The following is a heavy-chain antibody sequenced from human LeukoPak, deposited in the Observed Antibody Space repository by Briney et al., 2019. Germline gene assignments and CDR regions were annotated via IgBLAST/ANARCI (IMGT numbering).Heavy chain of an antibody. D-gene: IGHD3/OR15-3a*01. CDR3: ARVWTRPNYYYMDV. Sequence: ASVKVSCKASGYTFTGYYIHWVRQAPGQGLEWMGWINPNSGGTNYAQKFQGRVTMTRDTSISTAYMELSRLRSDDTAVYYCARVWTRPNYYYMDVWGKGTTVTVSS. J-gene: IGHJ6*03. V-gene: IGHV1-2*02. CDR2: INPNSGGT. CDR1: GYTFTGYY.